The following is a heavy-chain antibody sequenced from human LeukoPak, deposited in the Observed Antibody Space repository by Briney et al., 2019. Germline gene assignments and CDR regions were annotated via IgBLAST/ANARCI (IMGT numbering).Heavy chain of an antibody. Sequence: GGSLRLSCTVSGFTFGDYAMSWVRQAPGKGLEWVGFIRSKAYGGTTEYAASVKGRFTISRDDSKSIAYLQMNSLKTEDTAVYYCTRDTGDGFDYWGQGTLVTVSS. J-gene: IGHJ4*02. CDR1: GFTFGDYA. CDR2: IRSKAYGGTT. D-gene: IGHD7-27*01. V-gene: IGHV3-49*04. CDR3: TRDTGDGFDY.